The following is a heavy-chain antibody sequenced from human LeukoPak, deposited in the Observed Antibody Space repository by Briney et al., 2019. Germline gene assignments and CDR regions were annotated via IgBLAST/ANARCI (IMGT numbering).Heavy chain of an antibody. Sequence: LAGGSLRLSCAASGFTFSSYAMHWVRQAPGKGLEWVAVISYDGSNKYYADSVKGRFTISRDNSKNTLYLQMNSLRAEDTAVYYCATTVTPEDYYYYGMDVWGQGTTVTVSS. V-gene: IGHV3-30-3*01. CDR2: ISYDGSNK. CDR3: ATTVTPEDYYYYGMDV. J-gene: IGHJ6*02. D-gene: IGHD4-17*01. CDR1: GFTFSSYA.